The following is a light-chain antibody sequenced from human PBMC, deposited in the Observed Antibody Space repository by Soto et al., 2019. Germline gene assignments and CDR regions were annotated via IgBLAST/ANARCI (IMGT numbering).Light chain of an antibody. CDR3: SSYTSTNTPVV. CDR1: SSDVGGYNY. Sequence: QSVLTQPASVSGSPGQTITISCTGTSSDVGGYNYVSWYQHNPGKAPKLLTYEVSNRPSGVSDRFSGSKSDNMASLTISGLQAEDEADYYCSSYTSTNTPVVFXGGTKVTVL. J-gene: IGLJ2*01. V-gene: IGLV2-14*01. CDR2: EVS.